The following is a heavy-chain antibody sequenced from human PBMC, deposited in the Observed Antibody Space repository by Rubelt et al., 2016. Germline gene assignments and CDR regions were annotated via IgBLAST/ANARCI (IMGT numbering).Heavy chain of an antibody. J-gene: IGHJ3*02. D-gene: IGHD1-1*01. CDR3: SRGRRYDGNAVVAVDI. V-gene: IGHV3-49*04. Sequence: CAASGFTFSSYAMSWVRQAPGKGLEWVGFVRSKAYGGTTEYAASVKGRFTISRDDSKSIAYLQMNSLKTEDTAVYYCSRGRRYDGNAVVAVDIWGQGTMGTVSS. CDR2: VRSKAYGGTT. CDR1: GFTFSSYA.